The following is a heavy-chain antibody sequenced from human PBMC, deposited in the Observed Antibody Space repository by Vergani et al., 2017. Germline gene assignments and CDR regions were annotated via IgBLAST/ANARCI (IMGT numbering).Heavy chain of an antibody. J-gene: IGHJ3*02. D-gene: IGHD3-9*01. Sequence: EVQLVESGGGVVRPGGSLRLSCAASGFTFDDYTMHWVRQAPGKGLEWVSLISWDGGSTYYADSVKGRFTISRDNSKNSLYLQMNSLRTEDTALYYCAKESGYDILTGYDDAFDIWGQGTMVTVSS. CDR2: ISWDGGST. CDR3: AKESGYDILTGYDDAFDI. CDR1: GFTFDDYT. V-gene: IGHV3-43*01.